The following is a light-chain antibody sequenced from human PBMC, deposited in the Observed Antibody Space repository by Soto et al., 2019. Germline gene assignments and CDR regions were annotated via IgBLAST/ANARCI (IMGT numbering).Light chain of an antibody. Sequence: DTQMTQSPSSLSANFGDKVTKTFRASQGIVSWLAWYQQKPGKAPKLLIYAASNLQSGVPLRFSGSGSGTDFTLTISSLQPEDFATYYCQQTTSFPLTFGGGTKVDIK. CDR3: QQTTSFPLT. CDR1: QGIVSW. CDR2: AAS. J-gene: IGKJ4*01. V-gene: IGKV1-12*01.